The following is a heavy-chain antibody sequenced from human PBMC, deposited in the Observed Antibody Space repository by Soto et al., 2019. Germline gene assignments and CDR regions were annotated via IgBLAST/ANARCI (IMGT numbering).Heavy chain of an antibody. CDR3: ARSGGWLRLSYYYYYMDV. D-gene: IGHD5-12*01. J-gene: IGHJ6*03. CDR1: GGSISSYY. Sequence: SETLSLTCTVSGGSISSYYWSWIRQPPGKGLEWIGYIYYSGSTNYNPSLKSRVTISVDTSKNQFSLKLSSVTAADTAVYYCARSGGWLRLSYYYYYMDVWGKGTTVTVS. V-gene: IGHV4-59*12. CDR2: IYYSGST.